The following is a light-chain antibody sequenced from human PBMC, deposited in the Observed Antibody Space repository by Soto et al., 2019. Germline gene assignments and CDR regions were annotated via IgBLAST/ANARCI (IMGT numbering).Light chain of an antibody. J-gene: IGKJ5*01. CDR3: QQRHSWVT. Sequence: EVVLTQSPATLSLSRGEIATLSCRASQSVSTYLAWFQQKPGQAPRLLIYDASTRATGIPARFSGSGSGTDFTLTISMLEPEDFAIYYCQQRHSWVTFGQGTRLE. V-gene: IGKV3-11*01. CDR2: DAS. CDR1: QSVSTY.